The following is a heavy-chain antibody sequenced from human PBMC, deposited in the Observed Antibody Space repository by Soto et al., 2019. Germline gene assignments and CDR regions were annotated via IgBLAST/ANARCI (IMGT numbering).Heavy chain of an antibody. Sequence: GGSLRLSCAASGFTFSSYAMSWVRQAPGKGLEWVSAISGSGCSTYYADSGRGWFTTSRNISKHTLYVKRNSLRAEDRALYYWAKDPKPSYYYDSRNGDPHLDYWGQEPLVPVSS. J-gene: IGHJ4*02. CDR3: AKDPKPSYYYDSRNGDPHLDY. V-gene: IGHV3-23*01. D-gene: IGHD3-22*01. CDR2: ISGSGCST. CDR1: GFTFSSYA.